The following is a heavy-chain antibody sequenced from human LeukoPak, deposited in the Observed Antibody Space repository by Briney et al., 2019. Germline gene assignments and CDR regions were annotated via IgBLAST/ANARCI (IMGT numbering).Heavy chain of an antibody. J-gene: IGHJ4*02. CDR1: GGSISSYY. CDR3: ARGQYSNYFFDY. D-gene: IGHD4-4*01. CDR2: IYYSGST. V-gene: IGHV4-59*01. Sequence: PSETLSLTCTVSGGSISSYYWSWIRQPPGKGLEWIGYIYYSGSTNYNPSLKSRVTISVDTSKNQFSLKLSSVTAADTAVYYCARGQYSNYFFDYWGQGTLVTVSS.